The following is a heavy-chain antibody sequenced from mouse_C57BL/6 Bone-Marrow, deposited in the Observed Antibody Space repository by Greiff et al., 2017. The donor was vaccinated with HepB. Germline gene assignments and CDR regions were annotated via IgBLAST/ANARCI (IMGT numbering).Heavy chain of an antibody. J-gene: IGHJ2*03. CDR2: IDPSDSYT. CDR3: ARGDCDY. Sequence: QVQLQQPGAELVLPGASVKLSCKASGYTFTSYWMHWVKQRPGQGLEWIGEIDPSDSYTNYNQKFRGKSTLTVDKSSSTAYVQLSSLTSEYAAVYYWARGDCDYWGEGTSLTVSS. CDR1: GYTFTSYW. V-gene: IGHV1-69*01.